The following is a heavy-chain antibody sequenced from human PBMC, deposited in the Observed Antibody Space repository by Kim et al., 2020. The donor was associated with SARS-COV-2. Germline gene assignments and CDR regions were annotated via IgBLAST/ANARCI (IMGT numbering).Heavy chain of an antibody. V-gene: IGHV3-9*01. Sequence: GGSLRLSCAASGFTFDDYAMHWVRQAPGKGLEWVSGISWNSGSIGYADSVKGRFTISRDNAKNSLYLQMNSLRAEDTALYYCAKDSGWYLSDYYYGMDVWGQGTTVTVSS. CDR1: GFTFDDYA. CDR3: AKDSGWYLSDYYYGMDV. J-gene: IGHJ6*02. D-gene: IGHD6-19*01. CDR2: ISWNSGSI.